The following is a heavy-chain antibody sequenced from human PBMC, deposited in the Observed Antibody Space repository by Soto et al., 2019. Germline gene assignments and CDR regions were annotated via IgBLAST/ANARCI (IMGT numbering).Heavy chain of an antibody. D-gene: IGHD7-27*01. CDR3: ARVDETGEPGMDV. CDR1: GYTFTGYY. CDR2: INPNSGGT. V-gene: IGHV1-2*04. Sequence: QVQLVQSGAEVKKPGASVKVSCKASGYTFTGYYMHWVRQAPGQGLEWMGWINPNSGGTNYAQKFQGWVTMTRDTSISPAAMELSRLRSDDTAVYYCARVDETGEPGMDVWGQGTTVTVSS. J-gene: IGHJ6*02.